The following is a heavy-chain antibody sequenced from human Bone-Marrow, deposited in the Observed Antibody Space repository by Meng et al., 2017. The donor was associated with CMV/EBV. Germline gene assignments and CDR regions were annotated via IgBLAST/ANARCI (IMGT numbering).Heavy chain of an antibody. D-gene: IGHD1-26*01. CDR3: ARDGGGVLLDAFDI. CDR2: FYTGGGT. CDR1: GFSVSSSY. Sequence: GESLKISCAASGFSVSSSYMSWVRQAPGKGLEWVSTFYTGGGTYYADSVKGRFAISRDNSKNTLYLQMNSLRGEDTAVYYCARDGGGVLLDAFDIWGQGTMVTVSS. V-gene: IGHV3-53*01. J-gene: IGHJ3*02.